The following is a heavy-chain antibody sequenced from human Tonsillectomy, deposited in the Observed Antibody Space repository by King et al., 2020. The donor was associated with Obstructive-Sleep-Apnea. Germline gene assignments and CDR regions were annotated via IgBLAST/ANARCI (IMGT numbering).Heavy chain of an antibody. V-gene: IGHV3-43D*04. CDR3: TKDKDSSGNQLVAFEM. D-gene: IGHD3-22*01. J-gene: IGHJ3*02. Sequence: VQLVESGGVVVQPGGSLRLSCAASGFIFDDYAMHWVRQVPGKGLEWVSLISWDGGSTSYADSVKGRFTISRDNSKNSVYLQMISLRLEDTALYYCTKDKDSSGNQLVAFEMWGLGTMVTVSS. CDR1: GFIFDDYA. CDR2: ISWDGGST.